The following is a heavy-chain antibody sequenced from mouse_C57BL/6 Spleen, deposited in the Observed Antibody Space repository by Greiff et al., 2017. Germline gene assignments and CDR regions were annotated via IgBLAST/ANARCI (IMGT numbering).Heavy chain of an antibody. CDR3: AREGPYAMDY. CDR1: GFTFSDYY. J-gene: IGHJ4*01. Sequence: EVKLVESEGGLVQPGSSMKLSCTASGFTFSDYYMAWVRQVPEKGLEWVANINYDGSSTYYLDSLKSRFIISRDNAKNILYLQMSRLKSEDTATYYCAREGPYAMDYWGQGTSVTVSS. CDR2: INYDGSST. V-gene: IGHV5-16*01.